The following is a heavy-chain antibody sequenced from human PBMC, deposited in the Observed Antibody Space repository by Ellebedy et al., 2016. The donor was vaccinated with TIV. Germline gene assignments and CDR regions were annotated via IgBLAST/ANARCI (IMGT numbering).Heavy chain of an antibody. CDR2: MNPNSGNT. D-gene: IGHD3-10*01. CDR1: GYTFTSYD. CDR3: ARISGKEYYFDY. J-gene: IGHJ4*02. Sequence: ASVKVSXXASGYTFTSYDINWVRQATGQGLEWMGWMNPNSGNTGYAQKFQGRVTMTRNTSISTAYMELSSLRSEDTAVYYCARISGKEYYFDYWGQGTLVTVSS. V-gene: IGHV1-8*01.